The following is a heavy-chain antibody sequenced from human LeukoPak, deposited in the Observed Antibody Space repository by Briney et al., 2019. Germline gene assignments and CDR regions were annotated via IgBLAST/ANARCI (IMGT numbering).Heavy chain of an antibody. J-gene: IGHJ4*02. CDR2: IYYSGST. Sequence: PSETLSLTCTVSGGSISSYYWSWIRQPPGKGLEWIGYIYYSGSTNYNPSLKSRVTISVDTSKNQFSLKLSSVTAADTAVYYCASYYYDSLAFDYWGQGTLVTVSS. CDR1: GGSISSYY. CDR3: ASYYYDSLAFDY. D-gene: IGHD3-22*01. V-gene: IGHV4-59*01.